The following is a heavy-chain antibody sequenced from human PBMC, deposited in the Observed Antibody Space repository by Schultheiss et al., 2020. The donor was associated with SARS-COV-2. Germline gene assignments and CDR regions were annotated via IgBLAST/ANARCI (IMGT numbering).Heavy chain of an antibody. D-gene: IGHD2-8*01. CDR3: ARSRRDNGAFDI. CDR2: IFSNDEK. CDR1: GGSISSSRYY. J-gene: IGHJ3*02. Sequence: ETLSLTCTVSGGSISSSRYYWGYIRQPPGKGLEWLAHIFSNDEKSYSTSLKSRLTISKDTSKSQVVLTMTNMDPVDTATYYCARSRRDNGAFDIWGQGTMVTVSS. V-gene: IGHV2-26*01.